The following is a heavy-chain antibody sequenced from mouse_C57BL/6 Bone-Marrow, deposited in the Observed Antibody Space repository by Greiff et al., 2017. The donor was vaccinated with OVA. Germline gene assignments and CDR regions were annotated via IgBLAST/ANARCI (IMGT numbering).Heavy chain of an antibody. D-gene: IGHD1-1*01. CDR1: GFPLTSYG. CDR3: ARYYYGSGGFDY. V-gene: IGHV2-2*01. CDR2: IWSGGST. Sequence: VKLMESGPGLVQPSQSLSITCTVSGFPLTSYGVHWVRQSPGKGLEWLGVIWSGGSTDYNAAFISRLSISTDNSKSQVFFKMNSLQADDTAIYYCARYYYGSGGFDYGGQGTTLTVSS. J-gene: IGHJ2*01.